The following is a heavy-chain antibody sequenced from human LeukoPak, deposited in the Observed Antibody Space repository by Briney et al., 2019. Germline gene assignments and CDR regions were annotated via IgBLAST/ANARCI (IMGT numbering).Heavy chain of an antibody. CDR3: VRSKSGTYGWFDP. J-gene: IGHJ5*02. D-gene: IGHD4-17*01. Sequence: PSETLSLTCTVSGXAISGYYWSWIRQPPGKGLESIAYVYYTGSTNYNPSLKSRVTISVDTSENQFSLQVSSVTAADTAVYYCVRSKSGTYGWFDPWGQGPLVTVSS. CDR1: GXAISGYY. V-gene: IGHV4-59*01. CDR2: VYYTGST.